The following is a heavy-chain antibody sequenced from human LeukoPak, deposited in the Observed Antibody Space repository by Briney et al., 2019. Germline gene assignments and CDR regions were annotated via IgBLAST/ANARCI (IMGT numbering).Heavy chain of an antibody. V-gene: IGHV4-39*07. Sequence: SETLSLTCTVSGGSISSSSYYWGWIRQPPGKGLEWIGNIYYSGSTYYNPSLKSRVTISVDTSKNQFSLKLSSVTAADTAVYYCARGGYDSSGYYSNDYWGQGTLVTVSS. CDR2: IYYSGST. D-gene: IGHD3-22*01. J-gene: IGHJ4*02. CDR1: GGSISSSSYY. CDR3: ARGGYDSSGYYSNDY.